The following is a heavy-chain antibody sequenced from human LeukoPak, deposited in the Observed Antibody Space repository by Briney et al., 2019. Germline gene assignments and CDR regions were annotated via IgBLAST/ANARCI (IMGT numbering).Heavy chain of an antibody. V-gene: IGHV4-39*07. D-gene: IGHD1-26*01. CDR3: AGPAGTYWYFDL. J-gene: IGHJ2*01. CDR1: GGSISSDHYY. Sequence: SETLSLTCTVSGGSISSDHYYWGWIRQPPAKGLEWIGSIYYSGNSYYNPSLKSRVTMSVDTSKNQFSLKVSSVTAADTAVYYCAGPAGTYWYFDLWGRGTLVTVSS. CDR2: IYYSGNS.